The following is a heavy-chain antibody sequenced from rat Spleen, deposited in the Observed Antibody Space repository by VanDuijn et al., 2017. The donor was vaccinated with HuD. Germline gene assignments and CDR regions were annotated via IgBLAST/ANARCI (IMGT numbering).Heavy chain of an antibody. Sequence: EVQLVESGGGLVQPGRSLKLSCVASGFTFNNYWMTWIRQAPGKGLEWVASISNTGGTTNYPDSVKGRISISRDNAKSTLYVQLNSLRSEDTATYFCTRGIYYGYNAFVYWGQGTLVTVSS. D-gene: IGHD1-9*01. J-gene: IGHJ3*01. V-gene: IGHV5-31*01. CDR1: GFTFNNYW. CDR2: ISNTGGTT. CDR3: TRGIYYGYNAFVY.